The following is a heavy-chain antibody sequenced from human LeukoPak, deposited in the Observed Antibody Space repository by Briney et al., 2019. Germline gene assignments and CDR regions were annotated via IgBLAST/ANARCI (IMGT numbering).Heavy chain of an antibody. D-gene: IGHD2-2*01. V-gene: IGHV3-33*01. CDR2: IWYDGSNK. Sequence: GSLRLSCAASGFTFSSYGMHWVRQAPGKGLEWVAVIWYDGSNKYYADSVKGRFTISRDNSKNTLYLQMNSLRAEDTAVYYCATSPLLGYCSSTSCYPFDYWGQGTLVTVSS. CDR1: GFTFSSYG. J-gene: IGHJ4*02. CDR3: ATSPLLGYCSSTSCYPFDY.